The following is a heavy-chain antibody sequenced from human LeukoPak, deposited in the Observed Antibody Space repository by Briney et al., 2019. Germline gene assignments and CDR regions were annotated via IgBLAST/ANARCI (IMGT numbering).Heavy chain of an antibody. Sequence: GGSLRLSCAASGFTVSSNYMSWVRQAPGKGLEWVSVIYSGGSTYYADSVKGRFTISRDNSKNTLYLQMNSLRAEDTAVYYCARGNDDFWSGYFYYYYYYMDVWGKGTTATVSS. CDR1: GFTVSSNY. D-gene: IGHD3-3*01. CDR2: IYSGGST. CDR3: ARGNDDFWSGYFYYYYYYMDV. J-gene: IGHJ6*03. V-gene: IGHV3-66*02.